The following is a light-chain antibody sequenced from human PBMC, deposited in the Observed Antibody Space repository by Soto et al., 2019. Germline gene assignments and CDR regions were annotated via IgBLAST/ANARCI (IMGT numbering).Light chain of an antibody. CDR3: LSYSSTSTLYV. CDR1: SSDVGGYDF. Sequence: QSVLTQPASVSGSPGQSITISCTGTSSDVGGYDFVSWYQQHPGKAPKLLIYEVSRRPSSFSNRFSGSKSANTASLTISELQAEDADDYYCLSYSSTSTLYVFGTGTKVTVL. CDR2: EVS. V-gene: IGLV2-14*01. J-gene: IGLJ1*01.